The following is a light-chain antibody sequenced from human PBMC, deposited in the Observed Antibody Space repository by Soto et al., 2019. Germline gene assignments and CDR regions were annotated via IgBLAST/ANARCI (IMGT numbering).Light chain of an antibody. V-gene: IGLV2-14*01. CDR2: DVT. CDR3: SSYTSSSTLYV. CDR1: SSDVGDNTY. Sequence: QSALTQPASVSGAPGQSITISCTGTSSDVGDNTYVSWYQQHPGKAPKLMIYDVTHRPSGIANRFSGSKSGNTASLTISGRQAEDEADYYCSSYTSSSTLYVFGTGTKLTVL. J-gene: IGLJ1*01.